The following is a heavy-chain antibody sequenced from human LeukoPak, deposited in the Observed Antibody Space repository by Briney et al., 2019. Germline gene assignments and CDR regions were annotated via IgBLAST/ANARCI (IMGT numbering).Heavy chain of an antibody. D-gene: IGHD6-13*01. V-gene: IGHV3-7*01. Sequence: PGGSLRLSCAASGFTFSSYWMSWVRQAPGKWLEWVANIKQDGSEKYYVDSVKGRFTISRDNAKNSLYLQMNSLRAEDTAVYYCARVGIAAAGTGDYWGQGTLVTVSS. CDR1: GFTFSSYW. J-gene: IGHJ4*02. CDR3: ARVGIAAAGTGDY. CDR2: IKQDGSEK.